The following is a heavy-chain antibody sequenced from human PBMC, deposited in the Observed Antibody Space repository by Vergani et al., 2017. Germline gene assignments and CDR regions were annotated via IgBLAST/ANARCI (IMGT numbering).Heavy chain of an antibody. Sequence: QVQLQQWGAGLLKPSETLSLTCAVYGGSFSGYYWSWIRQPPGKGLEWIGEINHSGSTNYNPSLKSRVTISVDTSKNQFSLKLRSVTAADTAVYYCARGPSSSWYGWFDPWGQGTLVTVSS. J-gene: IGHJ5*02. V-gene: IGHV4-34*01. CDR2: INHSGST. CDR1: GGSFSGYY. CDR3: ARGPSSSWYGWFDP. D-gene: IGHD6-13*01.